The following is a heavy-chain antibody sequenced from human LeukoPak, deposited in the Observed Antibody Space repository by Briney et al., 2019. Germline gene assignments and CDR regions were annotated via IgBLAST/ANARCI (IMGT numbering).Heavy chain of an antibody. CDR2: IYYSGST. V-gene: IGHV4-61*01. J-gene: IGHJ2*01. D-gene: IGHD6-13*01. Sequence: SETLSLTCTVSGGSVSSGSYYWSWIRQPPGTGLEWIGYIYYSGSTNYNPSLKSRVTISVDTSKNQFSLKLSSVTAADTAVYYCARAHPYSSRKSHWYFDLWGRGTLVTVSS. CDR1: GGSVSSGSYY. CDR3: ARAHPYSSRKSHWYFDL.